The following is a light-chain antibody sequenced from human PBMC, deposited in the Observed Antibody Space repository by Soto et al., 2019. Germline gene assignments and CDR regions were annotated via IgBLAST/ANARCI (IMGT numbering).Light chain of an antibody. J-gene: IGLJ1*01. V-gene: IGLV2-23*02. CDR2: EVS. CDR1: SSDVGGYNY. Sequence: QSVLTQPASVSGSPGQSITISCTGTSSDVGGYNYVSWYQQHPGKAPKLMIYEVSNRPSGVSNRLSGSKSANTASLTISGLQAEDEADYYCFSYAGAGTFVFGTGTKVTVL. CDR3: FSYAGAGTFV.